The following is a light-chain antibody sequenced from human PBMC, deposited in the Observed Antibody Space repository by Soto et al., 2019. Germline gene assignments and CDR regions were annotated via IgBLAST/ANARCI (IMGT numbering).Light chain of an antibody. CDR1: SSNIGNNY. CDR3: GAWDSSLSAVG. J-gene: IGLJ2*01. Sequence: QSVLTQPPSVSAAPGQKVTISCSGSSSNIGNNYVSWYQKFPGTAPKLLIYDNNKRPSGIPDRFSGSKSGTSATLGITGLPTGAEADYYCGAWDSSLSAVGLGGGTKLTVL. CDR2: DNN. V-gene: IGLV1-51*01.